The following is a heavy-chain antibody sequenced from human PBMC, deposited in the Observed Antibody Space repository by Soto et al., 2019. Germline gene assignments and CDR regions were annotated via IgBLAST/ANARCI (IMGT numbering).Heavy chain of an antibody. CDR2: INPSGGST. D-gene: IGHD3-3*01. CDR3: ARDLTGIKIFGVVRGLDP. V-gene: IGHV1-46*01. Sequence: ASVKVSCKASGYTFTSYYMHWVRQAPGQGLEWMGIINPSGGSTSYAQKFQGRVTMTRDTSTSTVYMELSSLRSEDTAVYYCARDLTGIKIFGVVRGLDPWGQGTLVTVSS. J-gene: IGHJ5*02. CDR1: GYTFTSYY.